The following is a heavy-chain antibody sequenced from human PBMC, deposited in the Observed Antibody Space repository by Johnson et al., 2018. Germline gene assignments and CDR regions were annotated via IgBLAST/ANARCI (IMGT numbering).Heavy chain of an antibody. V-gene: IGHV3-48*01. J-gene: IGHJ6*03. Sequence: QLVQSGGGVVQPGRSLRLSCAGSGFTFSSYKMNWVRQAPGKGLEWISYISTTSSTIYYADSVKGRFTISRDNAKNSLYLQMNNLRVEDTAVYYCARDKVLHFSVSYINYYFFYDKDVLGKGTTVTVSS. CDR2: ISTTSSTI. CDR1: GFTFSSYK. CDR3: ARDKVLHFSVSYINYYFFYDKDV. D-gene: IGHD1-1*01.